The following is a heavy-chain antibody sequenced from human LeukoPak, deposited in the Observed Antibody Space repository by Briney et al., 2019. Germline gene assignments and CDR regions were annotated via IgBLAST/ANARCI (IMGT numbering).Heavy chain of an antibody. CDR1: GYTFTSYY. J-gene: IGHJ4*02. V-gene: IGHV1-8*03. CDR2: MNPNSGNI. CDR3: ARLFQRNELNYYDSSGYSLGY. D-gene: IGHD3-22*01. Sequence: ASVKVSCKASGYTFTSYYMHWVRQAPGQGLEWMGWMNPNSGNIGYAQKFQGRITITRNTSIRTAYMELSSLRSEDTAVYYCARLFQRNELNYYDSSGYSLGYWGQGTLVTVSS.